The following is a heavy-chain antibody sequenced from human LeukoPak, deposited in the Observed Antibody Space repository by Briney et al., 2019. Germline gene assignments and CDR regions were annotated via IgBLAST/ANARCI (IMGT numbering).Heavy chain of an antibody. V-gene: IGHV3-49*04. CDR2: IRSKAYGGTT. CDR1: GFTFGDYA. Sequence: GRSLRLSCTASGFTFGDYAMSWVRQAPGKGLEWVGFIRSKAYGGTTEYAASVKGRFTISRDDSKSIAYLQMNSLKTEDTAVYYCTRVEAAASYYFDQWGQGNPGHRLL. CDR3: TRVEAAASYYFDQ. J-gene: IGHJ4*02. D-gene: IGHD6-13*01.